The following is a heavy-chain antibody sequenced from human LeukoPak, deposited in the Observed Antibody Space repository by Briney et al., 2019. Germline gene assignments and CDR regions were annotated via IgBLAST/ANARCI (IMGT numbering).Heavy chain of an antibody. CDR1: SHSITNNYF. J-gene: IGHJ6*03. CDR2: ISQRQIT. CDR3: VSHETPYYYIDV. Sequence: PSETLSLTCTVSSHSITNNYFGWIRQSPGKGLEWTGSISQRQITYYSPSLRSRVTVSRETSNKQFSLRLTSVTAGDTAIYYCVSHETPYYYIDVWGKGTPVTISS. V-gene: IGHV4-38-2*02.